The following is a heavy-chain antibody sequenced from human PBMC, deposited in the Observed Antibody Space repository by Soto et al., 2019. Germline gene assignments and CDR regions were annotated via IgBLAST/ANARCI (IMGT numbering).Heavy chain of an antibody. CDR3: ARGAYYYGSGSYYLLTHHYYYYMDV. V-gene: IGHV1-3*01. J-gene: IGHJ6*03. Sequence: ASVKVSCKASGYTFTSYAMHWVRQAPGQRLEWMGWINAGNGNTKYSQKFQGRVTITRDTSASTAYMELSSLRSEDTAVYYCARGAYYYGSGSYYLLTHHYYYYMDVWGKGTTVTVSS. CDR1: GYTFTSYA. CDR2: INAGNGNT. D-gene: IGHD3-10*01.